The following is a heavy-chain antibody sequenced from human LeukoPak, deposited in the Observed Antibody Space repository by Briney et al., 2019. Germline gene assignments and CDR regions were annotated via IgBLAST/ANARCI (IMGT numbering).Heavy chain of an antibody. V-gene: IGHV4-31*03. CDR1: GASSNTGANY. CDR2: IYNSGST. CDR3: ARGAPPDS. Sequence: SESPSLTRIVSGASSNTGANYWNWIRHHPGKGLEWIGYIYNSGSTYYNPSLKSRVTISVDTSKNHFSLRLTSVTAADSTVYYCARGAPPDSWGQGTLVTVSS. J-gene: IGHJ4*02.